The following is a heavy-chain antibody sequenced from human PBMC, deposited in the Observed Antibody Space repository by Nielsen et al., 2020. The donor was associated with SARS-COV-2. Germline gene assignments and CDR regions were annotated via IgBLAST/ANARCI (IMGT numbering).Heavy chain of an antibody. V-gene: IGHV4-4*02. CDR2: IYHSGST. CDR3: ALRADDFYFDY. D-gene: IGHD2-21*02. J-gene: IGHJ4*02. Sequence: SETLSLTCAVSGGSISTSNWWTWVRQPPGKELEWIGEIYHSGSTTYNPALKSRVTISVDKSKNQFSLKLWSVTAADTAVYYCALRADDFYFDYWGQGTLVTVSS. CDR1: GGSISTSNW.